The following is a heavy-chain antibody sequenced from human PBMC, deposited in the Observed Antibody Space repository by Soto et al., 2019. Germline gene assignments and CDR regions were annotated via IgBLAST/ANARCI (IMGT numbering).Heavy chain of an antibody. Sequence: QITLKESGPTLVKPTQTLTLTCTFSGFSLSTSGVGVGWIRQPPGKALEWLALIYWDDDKRYSPSLKSRLTITKDTSKNHVVLTITNMDPVDTATYYCAHFYYYGSGSYYTFHCDYSYGMDVWGQGTTVTVSS. CDR3: AHFYYYGSGSYYTFHCDYSYGMDV. D-gene: IGHD3-10*01. CDR2: IYWDDDK. J-gene: IGHJ6*02. CDR1: GFSLSTSGVG. V-gene: IGHV2-5*02.